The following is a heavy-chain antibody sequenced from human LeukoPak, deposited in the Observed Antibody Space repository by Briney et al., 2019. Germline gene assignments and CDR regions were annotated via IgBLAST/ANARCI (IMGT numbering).Heavy chain of an antibody. CDR1: GFTFSAYA. J-gene: IGHJ4*02. D-gene: IGHD3-10*01. Sequence: GGSLRLSCEASGFTFSAYAMTWVRQAPGKGLEWVSSIGSDNKPHYSESVKGRFAISRDNSKSMLFLQLNSLRAEDTAVYYCARKTYYYDSGSYSKSYYFDYWGQGTLVTVSS. CDR2: IGSDNKP. V-gene: IGHV3-23*05. CDR3: ARKTYYYDSGSYSKSYYFDY.